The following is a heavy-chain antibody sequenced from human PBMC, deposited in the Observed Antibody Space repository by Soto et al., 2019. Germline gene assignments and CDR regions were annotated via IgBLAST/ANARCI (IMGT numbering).Heavy chain of an antibody. J-gene: IGHJ4*02. CDR2: IWYDGSNK. CDR1: GFTFNSYG. D-gene: IGHD3-16*01. V-gene: IGHV3-30*02. Sequence: GGSLRLSCAASGFTFNSYGMHWVRQAPGKGLEWVALIWYDGSNKYYADSVKGRFTISRDNSNNTLYLQMNSLRAEDTAVYYCARAYEGDYFDYWGQGTLVTVSS. CDR3: ARAYEGDYFDY.